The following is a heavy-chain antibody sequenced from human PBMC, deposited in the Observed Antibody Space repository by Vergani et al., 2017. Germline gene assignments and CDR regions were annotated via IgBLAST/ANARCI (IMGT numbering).Heavy chain of an antibody. Sequence: QLQLQESGSGLVKPSQTLSLTCAVSGGSISSGGYSWSWIRQPPGKGLEWIGYIYHSGSTYYNPSLKSRVTISVDRSKNQFSLNLSSVTAADTALYYCARGHDSSGYYYDYWGQGTLVTVSS. V-gene: IGHV4-30-2*01. CDR3: ARGHDSSGYYYDY. CDR2: IYHSGST. CDR1: GGSISSGGYS. D-gene: IGHD3-22*01. J-gene: IGHJ4*02.